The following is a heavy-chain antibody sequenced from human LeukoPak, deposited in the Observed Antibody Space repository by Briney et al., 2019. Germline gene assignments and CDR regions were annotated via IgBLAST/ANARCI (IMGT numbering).Heavy chain of an antibody. CDR2: IKQDGSEK. CDR3: ARGNPQGLWSIDFDY. V-gene: IGHV3-7*01. Sequence: GGSLRLSCAASGFTFSSYWMSWARQAPGKGLEWVANIKQDGSEKYYVDSVKGRFTISRDNAKNSLSLQMNSLRAEDTAVYYCARGNPQGLWSIDFDYWGQGTLVTVSS. J-gene: IGHJ4*02. CDR1: GFTFSSYW. D-gene: IGHD5-18*01.